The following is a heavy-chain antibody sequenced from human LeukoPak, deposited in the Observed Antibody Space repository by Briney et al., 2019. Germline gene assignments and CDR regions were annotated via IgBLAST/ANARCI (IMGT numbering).Heavy chain of an antibody. J-gene: IGHJ1*01. D-gene: IGHD6-13*01. Sequence: PGGSLRLSCAASGFTVSSNYMSWVRQAPGKGLEWVSVIYSGGSTYYADSVKGRFTISRDNAKNSLYLQMNSLRAEDTAVYYCARDDTIPGSSSWYMYFQHWGQGTLVTVSS. CDR1: GFTVSSNY. V-gene: IGHV3-66*01. CDR3: ARDDTIPGSSSWYMYFQH. CDR2: IYSGGST.